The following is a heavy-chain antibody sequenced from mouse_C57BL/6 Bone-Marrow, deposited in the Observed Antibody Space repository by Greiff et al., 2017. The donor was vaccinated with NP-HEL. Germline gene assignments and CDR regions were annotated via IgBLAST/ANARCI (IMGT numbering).Heavy chain of an antibody. CDR1: GFTFSDYG. J-gene: IGHJ2*01. CDR3: ARGGTTWSFDY. V-gene: IGHV5-17*01. CDR2: ISSGSSTI. D-gene: IGHD1-1*01. Sequence: EVKLVESGGGLVKPGGSLKLSCAASGFTFSDYGMHWVRQAPEKGLEWVAYISSGSSTIYYADTVKGRFTISRDNAKKTLFLQMTSLRSEDTAMYYCARGGTTWSFDYWGQGTTLTVSS.